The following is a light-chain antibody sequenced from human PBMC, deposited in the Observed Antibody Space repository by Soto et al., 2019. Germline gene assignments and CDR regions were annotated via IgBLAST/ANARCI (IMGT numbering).Light chain of an antibody. CDR2: GAS. Sequence: EIVMTQSPATLSVSPGERATLSCRASQSVSSNLAWYQQKPGPAPRLLIYGASTRATGIPARFSGSGSGTEFTLTFSSLQSEDFAVYYWQQYNNWPYTFGKGTKLEIK. V-gene: IGKV3-15*01. CDR1: QSVSSN. CDR3: QQYNNWPYT. J-gene: IGKJ2*01.